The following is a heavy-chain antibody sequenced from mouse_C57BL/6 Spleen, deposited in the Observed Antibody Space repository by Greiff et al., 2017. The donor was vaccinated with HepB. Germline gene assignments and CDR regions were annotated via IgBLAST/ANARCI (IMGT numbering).Heavy chain of an antibody. Sequence: QVQLQQSGAELARPGASVKLSCKASGYTFTSYGISWVKQRTGQGLEWIGEIYPRSGNTYYNEKFKGKATLTADKSSSTAYMELRSLTSEDSAVYYCAREGDYYGYFDYWGQGTTLTVSS. CDR2: IYPRSGNT. V-gene: IGHV1-81*01. J-gene: IGHJ2*01. CDR3: AREGDYYGYFDY. D-gene: IGHD1-1*01. CDR1: GYTFTSYG.